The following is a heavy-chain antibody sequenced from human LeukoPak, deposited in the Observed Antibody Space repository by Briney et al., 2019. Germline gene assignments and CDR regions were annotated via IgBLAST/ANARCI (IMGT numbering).Heavy chain of an antibody. D-gene: IGHD2-15*01. J-gene: IGHJ5*02. CDR2: INHSGST. CDR3: ARGRST. Sequence: SETLSLTCAVYGGSFSGYYWSWIRQPPGKGLEWIGEINHSGSTNYNPSLKSRVTISVDTSKNQFSLKLSSVTAADTAMYYCARGRSTWGQGTLVTVSS. V-gene: IGHV4-34*01. CDR1: GGSFSGYY.